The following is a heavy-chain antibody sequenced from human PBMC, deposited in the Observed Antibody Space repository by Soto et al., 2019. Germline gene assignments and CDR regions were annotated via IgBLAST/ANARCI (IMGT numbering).Heavy chain of an antibody. V-gene: IGHV2-5*02. CDR1: GFSLSTSGVG. Sequence: QITLKESGPTLVKPTQTLTLTCTFSGFSLSTSGVGVGWIRQPPGKALEWLALIYWDDDKRYSPSLKSRLTITKDTTKNQVILTMTNMDPVDTATYYCAHIVRHYYDSSGQEGVFDYWGQGTLVTVSS. CDR3: AHIVRHYYDSSGQEGVFDY. D-gene: IGHD3-22*01. CDR2: IYWDDDK. J-gene: IGHJ4*02.